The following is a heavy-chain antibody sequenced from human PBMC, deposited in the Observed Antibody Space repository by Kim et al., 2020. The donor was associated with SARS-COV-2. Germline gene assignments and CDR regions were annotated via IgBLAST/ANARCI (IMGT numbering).Heavy chain of an antibody. D-gene: IGHD2-21*01. Sequence: IYYADSVKGRCITSRDNARNSLYLQMNSLRPEDTALYYCTRDVLAGGADVWGQGTAVIVSS. CDR3: TRDVLAGGADV. V-gene: IGHV3-9*01. CDR2: I. J-gene: IGHJ6*02.